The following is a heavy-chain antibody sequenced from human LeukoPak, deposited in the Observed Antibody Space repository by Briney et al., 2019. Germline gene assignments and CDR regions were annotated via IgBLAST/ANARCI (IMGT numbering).Heavy chain of an antibody. CDR3: ARARYGFLGGTAGAYFKDR. V-gene: IGHV4-39*07. D-gene: IGHD3-3*01. J-gene: IGHJ6*03. CDR1: GGSISSSSYY. CDR2: IYYSGST. Sequence: SDTLSLTCSVSGGSISSSSYYWGWIRQPPGKGLEWLANIYYSGSTYYNPSLKSRVTISVDTSKNQFSLKLSSVTAADTAGYYWARARYGFLGGTAGAYFKDRWGKGGTVTVSS.